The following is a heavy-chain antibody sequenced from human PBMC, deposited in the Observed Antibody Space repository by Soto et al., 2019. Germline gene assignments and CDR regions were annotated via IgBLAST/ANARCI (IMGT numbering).Heavy chain of an antibody. CDR3: ARSERGYSYGPFDY. J-gene: IGHJ4*02. D-gene: IGHD5-18*01. Sequence: SETLSLTCTVSGGAISSGDYYWSWIRQPPGEGLEWIGYIFRSGSPYYNPSLKSRVTISADTSKNQFSLSLTSVTAADTAVYYCARSERGYSYGPFDYWGQGTLVTV. CDR1: GGAISSGDYY. V-gene: IGHV4-30-4*01. CDR2: IFRSGSP.